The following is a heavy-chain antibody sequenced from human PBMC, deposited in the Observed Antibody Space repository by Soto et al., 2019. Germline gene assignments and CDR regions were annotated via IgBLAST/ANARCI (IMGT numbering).Heavy chain of an antibody. D-gene: IGHD4-4*01. J-gene: IGHJ6*02. Sequence: PGGSLRLSYAASGFTFSNAWMNWVRQAPGKGLEWVGRIKSKTDGGTTDYAAPVKGRFTISRDDSKNTLYLQMNSLKTEDTAVYYCTTQTTTTIYYYYGMDVWGQGTTVTVSS. CDR3: TTQTTTTIYYYYGMDV. V-gene: IGHV3-15*07. CDR1: GFTFSNAW. CDR2: IKSKTDGGTT.